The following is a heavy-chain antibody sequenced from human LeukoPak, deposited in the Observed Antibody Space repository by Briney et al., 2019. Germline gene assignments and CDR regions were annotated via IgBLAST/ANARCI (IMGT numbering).Heavy chain of an antibody. Sequence: PGGSLRLSCAASGFTFSSYWMSWVRQAPGKGLEWVANIKQDGSEKYYVDSVKGRFTISRDNAKNSLYLQMNSLRAEDTAVYYCAREEYCSSTSCYDYWGQGTLVTVSS. V-gene: IGHV3-7*03. CDR1: GFTFSSYW. J-gene: IGHJ4*02. CDR3: AREEYCSSTSCYDY. CDR2: IKQDGSEK. D-gene: IGHD2-2*01.